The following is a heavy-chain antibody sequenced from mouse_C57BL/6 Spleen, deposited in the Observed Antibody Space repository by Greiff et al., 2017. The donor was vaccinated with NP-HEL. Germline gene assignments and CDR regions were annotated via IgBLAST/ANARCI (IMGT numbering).Heavy chain of an antibody. CDR2: ISDGGSYT. V-gene: IGHV5-4*01. J-gene: IGHJ1*03. CDR3: ARDQSTMITTGDWYFDV. CDR1: GFTFSSYA. D-gene: IGHD2-4*01. Sequence: EVKLVESGGGLVKPGGSLKLSCAASGFTFSSYAMSWVRQTPEKRLEWVATISDGGSYTYYPDNVKGRFTISRDNAKINLYLQMSHLKSEDTAMYYCARDQSTMITTGDWYFDVWGTGTTVTVSS.